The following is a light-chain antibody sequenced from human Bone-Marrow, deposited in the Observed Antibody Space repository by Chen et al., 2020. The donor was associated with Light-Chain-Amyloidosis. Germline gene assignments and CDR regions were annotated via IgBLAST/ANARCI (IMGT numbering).Light chain of an antibody. CDR1: SSDVGGDNH. J-gene: IGLJ1*01. Sequence: QSALTQPPGVSGSPGQSITISCTGTSSDVGGDNHVSWYQQHPDKAPKLMLYEVTNRPSWVPDRFSGSKSDNTASLTISGLQTEDEAEYFCSSYTITNTLVFGSGTRVTVL. CDR3: SSYTITNTLV. CDR2: EVT. V-gene: IGLV2-14*01.